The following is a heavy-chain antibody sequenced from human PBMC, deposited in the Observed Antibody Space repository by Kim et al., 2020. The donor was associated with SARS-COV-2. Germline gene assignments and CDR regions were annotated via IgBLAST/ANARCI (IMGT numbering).Heavy chain of an antibody. J-gene: IGHJ4*02. CDR3: AREIYYGSGSYGFDY. V-gene: IGHV4-31*02. D-gene: IGHD3-10*01. Sequence: PSLKSRVTISVDTSTNQFSLKLSSVTAADTAVYYCAREIYYGSGSYGFDYWGQGTLVTVSS.